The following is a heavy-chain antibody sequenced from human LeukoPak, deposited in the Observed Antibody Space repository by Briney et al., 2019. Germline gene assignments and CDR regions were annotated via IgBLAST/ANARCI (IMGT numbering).Heavy chain of an antibody. D-gene: IGHD1-26*01. CDR3: ARDEGIRNGSYSSPFDY. Sequence: SAKVSCKAAGGTFSSYAISWVRQAPGQGLEWMGGIIPIFGTANYAQKFQGRVTITADESTSTAYMELSSLRSEDTAVYYCARDEGIRNGSYSSPFDYWGQGTLVTVSS. CDR1: GGTFSSYA. J-gene: IGHJ4*02. V-gene: IGHV1-69*13. CDR2: IIPIFGTA.